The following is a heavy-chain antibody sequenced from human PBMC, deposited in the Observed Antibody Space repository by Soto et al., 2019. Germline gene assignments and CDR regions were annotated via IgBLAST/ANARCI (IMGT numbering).Heavy chain of an antibody. CDR2: ISYDGSNK. CDR1: GFTFSSYA. V-gene: IGHV3-30-3*01. J-gene: IGHJ6*02. CDR3: ARDYYRFNSGYGFSMDV. D-gene: IGHD5-12*01. Sequence: QVQLVESGGGVVQPGRSLRLSCAASGFTFSSYAMHWVRQAPGTGLEWVAVISYDGSNKYYADSVKGRFTISRDNSKNTLYLKMNSLRAEDTAVYYCARDYYRFNSGYGFSMDVWGQGTTVTVSS.